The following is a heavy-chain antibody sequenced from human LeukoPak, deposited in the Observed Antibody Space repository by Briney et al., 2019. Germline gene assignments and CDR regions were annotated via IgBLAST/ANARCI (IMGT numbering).Heavy chain of an antibody. D-gene: IGHD6-19*01. CDR3: ARDDGQWLATGFDY. CDR1: GFTFSSYS. Sequence: GGSLRLSCAASGFTFSSYSMNWVRQAPGKGLEWVAVISYDGSNKYYADSVKGRFTISRDNAKNSLYLQMNSLRAEDTAVYYCARDDGQWLATGFDYWGQGALVTVSS. J-gene: IGHJ4*02. V-gene: IGHV3-30*03. CDR2: ISYDGSNK.